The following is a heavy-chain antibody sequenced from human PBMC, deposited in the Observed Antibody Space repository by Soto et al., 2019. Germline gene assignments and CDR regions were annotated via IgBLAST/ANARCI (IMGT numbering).Heavy chain of an antibody. CDR2: IYYSGST. CDR3: ARVYDSSGYYPRWFDP. V-gene: IGHV4-59*01. J-gene: IGHJ5*02. D-gene: IGHD3-22*01. Sequence: PSETLSLTCTVSGGSISSYHWSWIRQPPGKGLEWIGYIYYSGSTNYNPSLKSRVTISVDTSKNQFSLKLSSVTAADTAVYYCARVYDSSGYYPRWFDPWGQVTLVTASS. CDR1: GGSISSYH.